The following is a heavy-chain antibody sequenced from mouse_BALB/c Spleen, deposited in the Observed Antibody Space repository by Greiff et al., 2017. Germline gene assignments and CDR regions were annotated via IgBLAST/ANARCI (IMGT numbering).Heavy chain of an antibody. J-gene: IGHJ3*01. CDR2: IYPSDSYT. CDR1: GYTFTSYW. Sequence: QVQLQQPGAELVRPGASVKLSCKASGYTFTSYWINWVKQRPGQGLEWIGNIYPSDSYTNYNQKFKDKATLTVDKSSSTAYMQLSSPTSEDSAVYSCTTMITAWFAYWGQGTLVTVSA. CDR3: TTMITAWFAY. D-gene: IGHD2-4*01. V-gene: IGHV1-69*02.